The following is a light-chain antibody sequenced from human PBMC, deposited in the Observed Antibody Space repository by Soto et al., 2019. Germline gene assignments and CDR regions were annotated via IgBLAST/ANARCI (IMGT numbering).Light chain of an antibody. V-gene: IGKV1-5*01. Sequence: DIQMTQSPSTLSASVGDRVTITCRASQSIDNWLAWYQQKPGKAPKLLIYDASRLESGVPSRFSGSGSGTHFTLTITGLQPDDFATYYCQQYYSYPTTFGQGTRLEHK. J-gene: IGKJ5*01. CDR1: QSIDNW. CDR2: DAS. CDR3: QQYYSYPTT.